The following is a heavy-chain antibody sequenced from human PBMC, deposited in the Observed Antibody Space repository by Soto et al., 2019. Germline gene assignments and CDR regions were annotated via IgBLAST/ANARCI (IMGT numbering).Heavy chain of an antibody. D-gene: IGHD5-18*01. CDR1: GFTFDDYA. Sequence: DVQLVESGGGLVQPGRSLRLSCAASGFTFDDYAMHWVRQAPGKGLEWVSGISWHSGSIGYADSVKGRFTISRDNAKNSLYLQMNSVRAEDTALYYCAKDLDGDRIQRELLGYGMDVWGQGTTVTVSS. V-gene: IGHV3-9*01. CDR2: ISWHSGSI. CDR3: AKDLDGDRIQRELLGYGMDV. J-gene: IGHJ6*02.